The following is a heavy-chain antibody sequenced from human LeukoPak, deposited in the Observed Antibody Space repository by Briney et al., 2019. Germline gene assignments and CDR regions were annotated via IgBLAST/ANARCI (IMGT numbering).Heavy chain of an antibody. CDR2: IYSGGST. J-gene: IGHJ4*02. CDR1: GFTVSNNY. V-gene: IGHV3-53*01. D-gene: IGHD1-26*01. CDR3: ARVVGDTLAFAY. Sequence: PGGSLRLSCAASGFTVSNNYMSWVRQAPGKGPEWVSVIYSGGSTYYADSVKGRFTISRDNSKNTRNLQMNSLRAEDTAVYYCARVVGDTLAFAYWGQGTLVTVSS.